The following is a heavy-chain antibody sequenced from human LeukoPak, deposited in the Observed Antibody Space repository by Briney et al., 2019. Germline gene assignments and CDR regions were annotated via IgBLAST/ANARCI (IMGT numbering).Heavy chain of an antibody. CDR1: GFTFSNSD. J-gene: IGHJ3*02. D-gene: IGHD5-12*01. CDR3: ANRRDGYNSAFDI. CDR2: ITTTSSYI. Sequence: GGSLSLSCATSGFTFSNSDMNWVRQAPGKGLEWVSSITTTSSYIYYADSVRGRFTISRDNAKNSLYLHMDSLRAEDTAVYYCANRRDGYNSAFDIWGQGTMVTVSS. V-gene: IGHV3-21*01.